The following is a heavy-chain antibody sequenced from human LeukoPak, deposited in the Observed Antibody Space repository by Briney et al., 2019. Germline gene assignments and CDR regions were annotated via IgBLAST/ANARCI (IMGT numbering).Heavy chain of an antibody. V-gene: IGHV3-7*01. CDR1: GFTFSSYW. CDR3: ARQQIPYNSGWYSS. D-gene: IGHD6-19*01. Sequence: GGSLRLSCAASGFTFSSYWMSWVRQAPGKGLEWVANIKQDGSEKYYVDSVKGRFTISRDNAKNSLYLQMNSLRAEDTAVYYCARQQIPYNSGWYSSWGQGTLVTVSS. CDR2: IKQDGSEK. J-gene: IGHJ4*02.